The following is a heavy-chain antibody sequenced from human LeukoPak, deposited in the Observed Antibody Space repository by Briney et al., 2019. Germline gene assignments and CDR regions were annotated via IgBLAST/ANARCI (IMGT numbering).Heavy chain of an antibody. V-gene: IGHV3-23*01. CDR3: APDFQGGIAGVDY. CDR1: GFPFSSSV. CDR2: ITGSGGTT. Sequence: GGSLRLSCAASGFPFSSSVMTWVRQAPGKGLEWVSVITGSGGTTYYAGSVKGRFTISRDDSKNTLYLEMNNLKTEDTAVYYCAPDFQGGIAGVDYRGQGTLVTVSS. J-gene: IGHJ4*02. D-gene: IGHD2-21*01.